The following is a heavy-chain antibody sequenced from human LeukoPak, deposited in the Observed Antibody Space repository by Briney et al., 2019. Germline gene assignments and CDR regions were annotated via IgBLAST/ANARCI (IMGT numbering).Heavy chain of an antibody. Sequence: PGGSLRLSCAASGFTFSSYAMSWVRQAPGKGLEWVPTISGSAGGTYFADSVRGRFTISRDNSKNTLNLQVNSLRVEDTAVYYCAKERRDNYYGSGNYFGGFDYWGLGTLVSVSS. J-gene: IGHJ4*02. V-gene: IGHV3-23*01. CDR1: GFTFSSYA. D-gene: IGHD3-10*01. CDR2: ISGSAGGT. CDR3: AKERRDNYYGSGNYFGGFDY.